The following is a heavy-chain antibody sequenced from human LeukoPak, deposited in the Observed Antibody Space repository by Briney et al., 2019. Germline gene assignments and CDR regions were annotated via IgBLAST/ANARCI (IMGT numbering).Heavy chain of an antibody. CDR1: GYTFTSYG. CDR3: ARAPANKYDSRLSEDY. D-gene: IGHD3-22*01. J-gene: IGHJ4*02. V-gene: IGHV1-18*01. CDR2: ISAYNGNT. Sequence: ASVKVSCKASGYTFTSYGISWVRQAPGQGLEWMGWISAYNGNTNYAQKFQGRVTMTRDTSTSTVYMELRSLRSEDTAVYYCARAPANKYDSRLSEDYWGQGTLVTVSS.